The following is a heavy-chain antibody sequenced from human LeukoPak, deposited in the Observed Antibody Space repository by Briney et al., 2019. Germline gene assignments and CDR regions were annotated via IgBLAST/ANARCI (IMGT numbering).Heavy chain of an antibody. CDR1: GFTFSSDW. V-gene: IGHV3-7*01. J-gene: IGHJ4*02. Sequence: PGGSLRLSCAASGFTFSSDWMIWVRQAPGKGLEWVANIKPDEGEKYYVDSVKGRFTVSRDNAKNSLYLQMNSLRAEDTAVYYCARGAFGGEIDYWGQGTLVTVSS. CDR2: IKPDEGEK. CDR3: ARGAFGGEIDY. D-gene: IGHD3-16*01.